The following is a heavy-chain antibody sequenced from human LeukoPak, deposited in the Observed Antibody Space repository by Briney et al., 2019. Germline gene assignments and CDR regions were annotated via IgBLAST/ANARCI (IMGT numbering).Heavy chain of an antibody. J-gene: IGHJ4*02. V-gene: IGHV3-23*01. CDR2: ISVNGGST. CDR1: GFTFSSYG. D-gene: IGHD2-15*01. CDR3: ENTWDIVVVVADY. Sequence: PGASLTLSCAASGFTFSSYGMSSVRQAPGSGLEWVSSISVNGGSTYYADSVKGPLPTSRNHSKTTLYLQMNSLRAEDTAIYYCENTWDIVVVVADYWGQGTLVTVSS.